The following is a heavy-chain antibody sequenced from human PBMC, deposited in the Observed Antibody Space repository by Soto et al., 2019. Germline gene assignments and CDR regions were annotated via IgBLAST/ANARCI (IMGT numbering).Heavy chain of an antibody. V-gene: IGHV1-69*02. CDR1: GGTFSSYT. CDR2: IIPILGIA. Sequence: QVQLVQSGAEVKKPGSSVKVSCKASGGTFSSYTISWVRQAPGQGLEWVGRIIPILGIANYEQKFQGRVTIPADKPTRTAYMELSSLRAEDTAVYYCTRAESYYGSGAFFDYWGQGTLVTVSS. D-gene: IGHD3-10*01. CDR3: TRAESYYGSGAFFDY. J-gene: IGHJ4*02.